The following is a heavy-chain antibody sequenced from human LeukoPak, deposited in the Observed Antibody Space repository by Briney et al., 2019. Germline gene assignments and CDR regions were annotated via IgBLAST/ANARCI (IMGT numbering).Heavy chain of an antibody. D-gene: IGHD6-19*01. Sequence: GASVKVSCKASGYTFTSYAISWVRQAPGQGLEWMGGIIPIFGTANYAQKFQGRVTITADESTSTAYMELSSLRSEDTAVYYCARDSIAVAGTYNWFDPWGQGTLVTVSS. V-gene: IGHV1-69*13. CDR1: GYTFTSYA. CDR3: ARDSIAVAGTYNWFDP. J-gene: IGHJ5*02. CDR2: IIPIFGTA.